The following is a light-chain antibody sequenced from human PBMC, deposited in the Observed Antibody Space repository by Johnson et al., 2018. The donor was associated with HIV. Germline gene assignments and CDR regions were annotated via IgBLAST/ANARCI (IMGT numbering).Light chain of an antibody. CDR3: GTWDSGLGALYV. V-gene: IGLV1-51*01. CDR2: DND. CDR1: SSNIGNNY. J-gene: IGLJ1*01. Sequence: QLVLTQPPSLSAAPGQTVTISCSGSSSNIGNNYVSWYQQLPGTAPKLLIYDNDKRPSGIPDRFSGSKSSTSATLGITGLQTGDEADYYCGTWDSGLGALYVFGTGTKVTVL.